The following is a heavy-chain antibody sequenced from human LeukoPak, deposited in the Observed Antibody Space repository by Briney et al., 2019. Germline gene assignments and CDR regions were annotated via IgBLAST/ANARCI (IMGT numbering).Heavy chain of an antibody. CDR1: GGTFSSYT. V-gene: IGHV1-69*04. CDR2: IIPILGIA. Sequence: GPSVKVSCKASGGTFSSYTISWVRQAPGQGLEWMGRIIPILGIANYAQKFQGRVTITADKSTSTAYMELSSLRSEDTAVYYCARDMGYCSSTSCYRIDYYYHYGMDVWGQGTTVTVSS. CDR3: ARDMGYCSSTSCYRIDYYYHYGMDV. J-gene: IGHJ6*02. D-gene: IGHD2-2*01.